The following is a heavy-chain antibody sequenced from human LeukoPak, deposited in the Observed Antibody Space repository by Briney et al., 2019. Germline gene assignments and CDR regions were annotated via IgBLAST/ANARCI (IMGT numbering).Heavy chain of an antibody. CDR2: INPNSGGT. CDR1: GYTFTVYH. Sequence: ASVKVSFKSSGYTFTVYHMHWVRQAPGQGLEWMGWINPNSGGTNYAQKFQGRVTMTRDTSISTAYMELNGLTSDDTALYYCASGVVIIAHDYWGQGTLVTVSS. V-gene: IGHV1-2*02. CDR3: ASGVVIIAHDY. J-gene: IGHJ4*02. D-gene: IGHD2-21*01.